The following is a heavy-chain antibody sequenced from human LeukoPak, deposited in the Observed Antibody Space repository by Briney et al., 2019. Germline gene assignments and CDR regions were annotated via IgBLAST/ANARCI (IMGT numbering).Heavy chain of an antibody. CDR3: ARVRGSKRSSLDY. J-gene: IGHJ4*02. V-gene: IGHV3-7*01. Sequence: GGSLRLSCAASGFTFSSYWMSWVRQAPGKGLEWVANIKQDGSEKYYVDSVKGRFTISRDNAKNSLYLQMNSLRAEDTAVYYCARVRGSKRSSLDYWGQGTLVTVSS. CDR1: GFTFSSYW. CDR2: IKQDGSEK. D-gene: IGHD6-19*01.